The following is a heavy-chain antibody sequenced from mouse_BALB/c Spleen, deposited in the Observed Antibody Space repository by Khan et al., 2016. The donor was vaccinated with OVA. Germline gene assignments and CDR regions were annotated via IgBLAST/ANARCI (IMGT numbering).Heavy chain of an antibody. CDR2: INTYTGEP. D-gene: IGHD2-12*01. V-gene: IGHV9-1*02. J-gene: IGHJ1*01. CDR3: ARTDYSYDRYVDV. CDR1: GFTFTNYG. Sequence: QIQLVQSGPELKKPGETVKISCKASGFTFTNYGMNWVKQAPGKGLRWMGWINTYTGEPTYADDFKGRFAFSLETYASTAYLQLNNLKNEDMATYFCARTDYSYDRYVDVWGAGTTVTVSS.